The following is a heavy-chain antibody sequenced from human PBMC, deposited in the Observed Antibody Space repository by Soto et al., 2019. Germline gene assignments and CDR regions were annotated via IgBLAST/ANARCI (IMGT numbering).Heavy chain of an antibody. CDR1: GYTFTTIF. CDR3: ARVPPIWFGDLYILH. CDR2: INPANGVT. Sequence: ASVKVSCKTSGYTFTTIFLHWLRQAPGQRLEWMGWINPANGVTMYSQKFLGRVSNTRDTSATTAYMELSSLRSDDTAVYYCARVPPIWFGDLYILHWGQGTLVTVSS. J-gene: IGHJ4*02. D-gene: IGHD3-10*01. V-gene: IGHV1-3*01.